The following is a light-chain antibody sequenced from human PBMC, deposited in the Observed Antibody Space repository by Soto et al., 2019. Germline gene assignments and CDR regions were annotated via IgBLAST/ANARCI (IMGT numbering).Light chain of an antibody. Sequence: DIQMSQSPSSLSASVRDRVTITCRASQSISNYLNWYQQKPGKAPKLLIYAASSLQSGVPSRFSGSGSGTEFTLTISSLQPEDFATYYCQQLNSYPALTFGGGTKVDI. J-gene: IGKJ4*01. CDR3: QQLNSYPALT. V-gene: IGKV1-17*01. CDR2: AAS. CDR1: QSISNY.